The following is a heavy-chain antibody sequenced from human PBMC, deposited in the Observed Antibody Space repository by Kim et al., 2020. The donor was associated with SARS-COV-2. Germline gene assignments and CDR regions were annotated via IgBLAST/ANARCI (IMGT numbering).Heavy chain of an antibody. CDR3: ARPMATLRFLDSGMDV. V-gene: IGHV5-51*01. J-gene: IGHJ6*02. CDR2: IYPGDSDT. CDR1: GYSFTSYW. Sequence: GESLKISCKGSGYSFTSYWIGWVRQMPGKGLEWMGIIYPGDSDTRYSPSFQGQVTISADKSISTAYLQWSSLKASDTAMYYCARPMATLRFLDSGMDVWGQGTTVTVSS. D-gene: IGHD3-3*01.